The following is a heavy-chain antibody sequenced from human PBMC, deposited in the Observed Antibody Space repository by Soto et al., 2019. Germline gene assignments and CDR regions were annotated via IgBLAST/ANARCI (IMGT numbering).Heavy chain of an antibody. CDR3: ARAHYDSSGYYPYYYGMDV. D-gene: IGHD3-22*01. CDR2: IIPIFGTA. Sequence: SVKVSCKASGGTFSSYAISWVRQAPGQGLEWMGGIIPIFGTANYAQKFQGRVTITADKSTSTAYMELSSLRSEDTAVYYCARAHYDSSGYYPYYYGMDVWGQGTKVTVSS. J-gene: IGHJ6*02. CDR1: GGTFSSYA. V-gene: IGHV1-69*06.